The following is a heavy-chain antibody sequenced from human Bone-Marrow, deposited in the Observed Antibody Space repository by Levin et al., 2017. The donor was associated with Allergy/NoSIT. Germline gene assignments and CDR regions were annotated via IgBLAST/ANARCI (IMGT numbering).Heavy chain of an antibody. D-gene: IGHD2-2*01. J-gene: IGHJ6*02. V-gene: IGHV4-39*07. CDR2: IYYTGNT. CDR1: GGSISSTSYH. Sequence: SETLSLTCTVSGGSISSTSYHWGWIRQPPGKTLEWIGTIYYTGNTYYKPSLNSRVTISLDTSENQLSLKVTSVTAADTGVYYCARFSSWFHGMDVWGQGTTVTVSS. CDR3: ARFSSWFHGMDV.